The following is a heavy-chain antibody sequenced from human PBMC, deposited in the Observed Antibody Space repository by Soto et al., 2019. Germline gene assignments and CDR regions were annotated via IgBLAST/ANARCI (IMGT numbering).Heavy chain of an antibody. V-gene: IGHV3-48*03. Sequence: GGSLRLSCAGSGFTFSSFEMIWVRQAAGKGLEWVSYISSTDATIYYADSVKGRFTISRDNAKNSLYLQMNSLRAEDTAVYYCASGQSAASYYYGMAVWGQGTTVTVSS. CDR3: ASGQSAASYYYGMAV. CDR1: GFTFSSFE. CDR2: ISSTDATI. J-gene: IGHJ6*02. D-gene: IGHD6-13*01.